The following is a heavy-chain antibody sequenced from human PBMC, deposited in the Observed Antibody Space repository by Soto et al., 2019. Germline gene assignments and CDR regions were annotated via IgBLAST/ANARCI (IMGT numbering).Heavy chain of an antibody. V-gene: IGHV4-59*01. CDR3: ARSRGILLWFGGVFDY. CDR2: IYYSGST. D-gene: IGHD3-10*01. J-gene: IGHJ4*02. Sequence: PSETLSLTCTVSGGSISSYYWSWIRQPPGKGLEWIGYIYYSGSTNYNPPLKSRVTISVDTSKNQFSLKLSSVTAADTAVYYCARSRGILLWFGGVFDYWGQGTLVTVSS. CDR1: GGSISSYY.